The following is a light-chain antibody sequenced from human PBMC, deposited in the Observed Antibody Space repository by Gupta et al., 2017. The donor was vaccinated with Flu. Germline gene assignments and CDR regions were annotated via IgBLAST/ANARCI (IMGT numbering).Light chain of an antibody. Sequence: PSSLSASVGDRVTITCRASQKISSYLNWYQQKPGKAPKLLIYAASSLQSGVPSRFSGSGSGTDFTLTISRLQPEDFATYYCQQSNSTPGTFGQGTKVEIK. CDR1: QKISSY. J-gene: IGKJ1*01. V-gene: IGKV1-39*01. CDR2: AAS. CDR3: QQSNSTPGT.